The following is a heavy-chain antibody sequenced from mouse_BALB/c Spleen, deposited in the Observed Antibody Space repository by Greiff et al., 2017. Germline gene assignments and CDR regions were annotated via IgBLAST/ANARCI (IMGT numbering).Heavy chain of an antibody. CDR3: ARDGGYGNYVWYFDV. CDR2: ISNLAYSI. D-gene: IGHD2-10*02. V-gene: IGHV5-15*02. J-gene: IGHJ1*01. Sequence: EVQRVESGGGLVQPGGSRKLSCAASGFTFSDYGMAWVRQAPGKGPEWVAFISNLAYSIYYADTVTGRFTISRENAKNTLYLEMSSLRSEDTAMYYCARDGGYGNYVWYFDVWGAGTTVTVSS. CDR1: GFTFSDYG.